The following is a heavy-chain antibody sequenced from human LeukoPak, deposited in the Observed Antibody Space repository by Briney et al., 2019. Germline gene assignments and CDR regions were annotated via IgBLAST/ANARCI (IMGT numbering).Heavy chain of an antibody. V-gene: IGHV4-59*01. CDR2: IYYSGST. CDR1: GGSISSYY. J-gene: IGHJ4*02. CDR3: ARSRRWLQDTLDY. D-gene: IGHD5-24*01. Sequence: SETLSLTCTVSGGSISSYYWSWIRQPPGKGLEWIGYIYYSGSTNYIPSLKSRVTISVDTSKNQFSLKLSSVTAADTAVYYCARSRRWLQDTLDYWGQGTLVTVSS.